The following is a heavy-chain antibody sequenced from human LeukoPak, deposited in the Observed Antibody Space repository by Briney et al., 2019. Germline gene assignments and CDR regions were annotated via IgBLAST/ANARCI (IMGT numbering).Heavy chain of an antibody. CDR1: GDSVSSNSAA. CDR2: TYYRSKWYN. CDR3: ARTKGSHWATVGWAQYYFDY. D-gene: IGHD6-19*01. V-gene: IGHV6-1*01. J-gene: IGHJ4*02. Sequence: SQTLSLTCAISGDSVSSNSAAWNWIRQSPSRGLEWLGRTYYRSKWYNDYAVSVKSRITINPDTSKNQFSLQLNSVTPEDTAVYYCARTKGSHWATVGWAQYYFDYRGQGTLVTVSS.